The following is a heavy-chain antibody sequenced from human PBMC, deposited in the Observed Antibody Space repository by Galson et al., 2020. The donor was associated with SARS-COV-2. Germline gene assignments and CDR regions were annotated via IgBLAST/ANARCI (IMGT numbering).Heavy chain of an antibody. V-gene: IGHV3-21*01. D-gene: IGHD6-13*01. CDR3: ASLPAAGDVGYYYYGMDV. J-gene: IGHJ6*02. CDR2: ISRSSSYI. Sequence: KIGESLKISCAASGFTFSSYSMNWVRQAPGKGLEWVSSISRSSSYIYYADSVKGRFTISRDNAKNSLYLQMNSLRAEDTAVYYCASLPAAGDVGYYYYGMDVWGQGTTVTVSS. CDR1: GFTFSSYS.